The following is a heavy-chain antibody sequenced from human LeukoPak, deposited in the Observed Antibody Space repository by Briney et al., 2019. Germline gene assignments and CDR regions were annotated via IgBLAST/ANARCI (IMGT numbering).Heavy chain of an antibody. CDR3: TRVSHYYDSSGYYNDAFDI. V-gene: IGHV3-21*01. J-gene: IGHJ3*02. CDR1: GFTFSSYS. Sequence: GGSLRLSCAASGFTFSSYSMNWVRQAPGKGLEWVSSISSSSSYIYYADSVKGRFTISRDNAKNSLYLQMNSLRAEDTAVYYCTRVSHYYDSSGYYNDAFDIWGQGTMVTVSS. CDR2: ISSSSSYI. D-gene: IGHD3-22*01.